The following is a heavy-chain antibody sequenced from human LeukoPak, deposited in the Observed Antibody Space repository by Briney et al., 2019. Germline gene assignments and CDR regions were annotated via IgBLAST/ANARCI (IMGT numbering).Heavy chain of an antibody. V-gene: IGHV3-23*01. J-gene: IGHJ4*02. CDR2: ISGNGGKT. Sequence: GGSLRLSCEGSGLSFGSYAMSWVRQAPGKGLEWVSGISGNGGKTYYADSVKGRLTISRDNSKNTLYLQMNSLRVDDKAAYYCAKLYYDYVWGSYRYYFFDSWGQGTLVTVSS. CDR3: AKLYYDYVWGSYRYYFFDS. D-gene: IGHD3-16*02. CDR1: GLSFGSYA.